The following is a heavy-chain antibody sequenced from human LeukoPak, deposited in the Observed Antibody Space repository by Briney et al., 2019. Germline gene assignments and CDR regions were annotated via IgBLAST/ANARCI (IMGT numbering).Heavy chain of an antibody. CDR2: ISSSGGTI. Sequence: SGGSLRLSCAASGFTFSSYEMNWVRQAPGKGLEWVSYISSSGGTIDYADSVKGRFTISRDNAKNSLYLQMNSLRAEDTAVYYCARGGGLRRTFDHWGQGTLVTVSS. V-gene: IGHV3-48*03. J-gene: IGHJ4*02. CDR3: ARGGGLRRTFDH. D-gene: IGHD4-17*01. CDR1: GFTFSSYE.